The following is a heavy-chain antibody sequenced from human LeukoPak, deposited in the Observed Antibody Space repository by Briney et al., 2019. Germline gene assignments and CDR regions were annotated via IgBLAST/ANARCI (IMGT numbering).Heavy chain of an antibody. CDR3: ARLGLGAVAGSDY. J-gene: IGHJ4*02. CDR2: ISSSSSTR. CDR1: GFTFSSYS. V-gene: IGHV3-48*04. Sequence: GGSLRLSCAASGFTFSSYSMNWVRQAPGKGLEWVSYISSSSSTRYYAASVKGRFTISRDNAKNSLYLQMNSLRAEDTAVYYCARLGLGAVAGSDYWGQGTLVTVSS. D-gene: IGHD6-19*01.